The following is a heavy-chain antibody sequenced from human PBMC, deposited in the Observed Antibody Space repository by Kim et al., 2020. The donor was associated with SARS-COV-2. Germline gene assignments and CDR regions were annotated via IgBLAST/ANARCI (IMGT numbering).Heavy chain of an antibody. CDR3: AKGSVVVV. CDR1: GFTFDDYA. D-gene: IGHD3-22*01. J-gene: IGHJ4*02. Sequence: GGSLRLSCAASGFTFDDYAMHWVRQAPGKGLEWVSGIRWNSGSIGYADSVKGRFTISSDNAKNSLYLQMNSLRAEDTALYYCAKGSVVVVWGQGTLVTVSS. V-gene: IGHV3-9*01. CDR2: IRWNSGSI.